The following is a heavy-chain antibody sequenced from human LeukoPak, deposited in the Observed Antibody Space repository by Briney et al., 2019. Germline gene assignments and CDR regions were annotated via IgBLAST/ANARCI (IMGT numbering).Heavy chain of an antibody. CDR1: GGSISSYY. CDR2: IYYSGST. CDR3: ASKRSSGYYEV. D-gene: IGHD3-22*01. J-gene: IGHJ4*02. V-gene: IGHV4-59*01. Sequence: PSETLSLTCTVSGGSISSYYWSWIRQPPGKGLEWIGYIYYSGSTNYNPSLKSRVTISVDTSKNQFSLKLSSVTAADTAVYYCASKRSSGYYEVWGQGTLVTVSS.